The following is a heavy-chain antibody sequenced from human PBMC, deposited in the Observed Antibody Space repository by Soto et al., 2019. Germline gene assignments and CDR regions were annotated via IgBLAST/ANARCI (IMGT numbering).Heavy chain of an antibody. CDR3: ARERQGQLVLSY. CDR2: ISAYNGNT. Sequence: ASVEVSCRASGYTFTSYGISWVRQAPGQGLEWMGWISAYNGNTNYAQKLQGRVTMTTDTSTSTAYMELRSLRSDDTAVYYCARERQGQLVLSYWGQGTLVTVSS. J-gene: IGHJ4*02. CDR1: GYTFTSYG. D-gene: IGHD6-13*01. V-gene: IGHV1-18*01.